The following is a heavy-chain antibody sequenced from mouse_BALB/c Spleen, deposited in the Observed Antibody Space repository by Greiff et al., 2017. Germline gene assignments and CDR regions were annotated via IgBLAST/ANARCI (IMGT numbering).Heavy chain of an antibody. CDR1: GFTFSSYA. Sequence: DVQLVESGGGLVKPGGSLKLSCAASGFTFSSYAMSWVRQTPEKRLEWVATISSGGSYTYYPDSVKGRFTISRDNAKNTLYLQMSSLRSEDTAMYYCARRDDSFAYWGQGTLVTVSA. V-gene: IGHV5-9-3*01. D-gene: IGHD2-4*01. CDR2: ISSGGSYT. J-gene: IGHJ3*01. CDR3: ARRDDSFAY.